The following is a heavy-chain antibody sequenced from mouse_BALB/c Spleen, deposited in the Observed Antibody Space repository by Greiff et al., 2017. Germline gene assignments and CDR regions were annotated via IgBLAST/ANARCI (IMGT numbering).Heavy chain of an antibody. D-gene: IGHD1-2*01. J-gene: IGHJ3*01. CDR2: ISTYYGDA. Sequence: VKLQESGAELVRPGVSVKISCKGSGYTFTDYAMHWVKQSHAKSLEWIGVISTYYGDASYNQKFKGKATMTVDKSSSTAYMELARLTSEDSAIYYCASSYYGYSWFAYWGQGTLVTVSA. V-gene: IGHV1S137*01. CDR3: ASSYYGYSWFAY. CDR1: GYTFTDYA.